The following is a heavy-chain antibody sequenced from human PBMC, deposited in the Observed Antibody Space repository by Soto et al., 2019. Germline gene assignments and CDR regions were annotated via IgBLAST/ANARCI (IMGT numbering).Heavy chain of an antibody. CDR1: GGSVSSGSYY. Sequence: PSETLSLTCTVSGGSVSSGSYYWSWIRQPPGKGLEWIGYIYYSGSTSYNPSLKSRVTISVDTSKNQFSLKLSSVTAADTAVYYCARENIAVAGSSFDYWGQGTLVTVSS. V-gene: IGHV4-61*01. CDR2: IYYSGST. CDR3: ARENIAVAGSSFDY. J-gene: IGHJ4*02. D-gene: IGHD6-19*01.